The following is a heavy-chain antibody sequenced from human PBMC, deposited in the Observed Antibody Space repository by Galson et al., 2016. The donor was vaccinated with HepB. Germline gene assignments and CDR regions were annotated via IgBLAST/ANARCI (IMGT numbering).Heavy chain of an antibody. D-gene: IGHD3-3*01. CDR1: GFTFSNYA. J-gene: IGHJ4*02. CDR3: AKGGSDFWSGYRFDY. Sequence: SLRLSCAASGFTFSNYAMTWVRQAPGKGLEWVSGISGSGGSTFYADSVKGRFTISRDNSKNTLYLQMNSLRAEDTAVYYCAKGGSDFWSGYRFDYWGPGALVTVSS. CDR2: ISGSGGST. V-gene: IGHV3-23*01.